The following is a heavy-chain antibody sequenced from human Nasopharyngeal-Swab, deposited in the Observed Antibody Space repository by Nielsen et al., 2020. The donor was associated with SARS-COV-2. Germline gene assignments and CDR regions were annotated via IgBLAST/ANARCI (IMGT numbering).Heavy chain of an antibody. D-gene: IGHD6-13*01. V-gene: IGHV3-23*01. CDR2: ISGSGGST. CDR3: AKDLPKQQLAQYYYYGMDV. CDR1: GFTFSSYA. J-gene: IGHJ6*02. Sequence: GGSLRLSCAASGFTFSSYAMSGVRQAPGKGREGVSAISGSGGSTYYADSVKGRFTISRDNSKNTLYLQMNSLRAEDTAVYYCAKDLPKQQLAQYYYYGMDVWGQGTTVTVSS.